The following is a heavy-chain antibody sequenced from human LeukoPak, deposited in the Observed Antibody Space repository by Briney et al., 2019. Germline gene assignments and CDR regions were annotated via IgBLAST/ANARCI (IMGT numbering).Heavy chain of an antibody. J-gene: IGHJ6*02. CDR2: IRNDGSNK. CDR3: GKDMGYYGLDV. CDR1: RFTFSNYG. V-gene: IGHV3-30*02. Sequence: GGSLRLSCVASRFTFSNYGMYWVRQAPGKGLEWVAFIRNDGSNKYYADSVKGRFTISRDNSKNTLYLEMNSLRAEDTAVYYCGKDMGYYGLDVWGQGTTATVSS. D-gene: IGHD3-10*01.